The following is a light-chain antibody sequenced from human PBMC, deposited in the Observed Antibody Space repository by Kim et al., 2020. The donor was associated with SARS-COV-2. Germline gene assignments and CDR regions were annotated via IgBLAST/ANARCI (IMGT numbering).Light chain of an antibody. V-gene: IGKV1-39*01. CDR2: AAS. CDR1: QTINKY. J-gene: IGKJ2*01. Sequence: DIQMTQSPSSLSASVGDTVTITCRASQTINKYLNWYQQKPGKAPKFLIYAASSLQSAVPSRFSGRGSGTDFTLTISSLQPEDFATYYCRQSYSTPYTFGQGTKVDIK. CDR3: RQSYSTPYT.